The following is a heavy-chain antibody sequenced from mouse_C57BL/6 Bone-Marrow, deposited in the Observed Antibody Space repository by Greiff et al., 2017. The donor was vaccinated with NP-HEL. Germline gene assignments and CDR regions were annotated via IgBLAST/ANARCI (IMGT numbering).Heavy chain of an antibody. Sequence: VQLQQPGAELVKPGASVKLSCKASGYTFTSYWMQWVKQRPGQGIEWIGEIDPSDSYTNYNQKFKGKATLTVDTSSSTAYMQLSSLTSEDSAVYYCARLDVYYSWFAYWGQGTLVTVSA. J-gene: IGHJ3*01. CDR1: GYTFTSYW. D-gene: IGHD2-3*01. V-gene: IGHV1-50*01. CDR2: IDPSDSYT. CDR3: ARLDVYYSWFAY.